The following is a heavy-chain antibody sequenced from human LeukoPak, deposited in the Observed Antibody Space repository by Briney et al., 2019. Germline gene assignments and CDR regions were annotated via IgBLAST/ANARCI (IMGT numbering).Heavy chain of an antibody. CDR3: ARERAGALDL. V-gene: IGHV1-69*05. CDR2: IIPFFGSP. Sequence: SVKVSCKTSGGTFSRYAISWVRQAPGRGLESVGSIIPFFGSPNYAQKFQGRVTETTDGSSDTAYMELRSLRSDDTAVYYCARERAGALDLWGHGTMVIVSS. J-gene: IGHJ3*01. CDR1: GGTFSRYA.